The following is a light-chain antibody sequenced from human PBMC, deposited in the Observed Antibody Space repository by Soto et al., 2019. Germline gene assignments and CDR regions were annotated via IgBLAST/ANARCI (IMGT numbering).Light chain of an antibody. CDR2: DAS. CDR1: HSVRSW. CDR3: QQYSSYWT. Sequence: DIQMTQSPASLSASIGNRVTLTCRASHSVRSWLAWYQQKPEKATKFLIYDASNLESGVPTRFSGSGCGKEFTLTISSLKADDFATYYCQQYSSYWTFGQGTKVDI. J-gene: IGKJ1*01. V-gene: IGKV1-5*01.